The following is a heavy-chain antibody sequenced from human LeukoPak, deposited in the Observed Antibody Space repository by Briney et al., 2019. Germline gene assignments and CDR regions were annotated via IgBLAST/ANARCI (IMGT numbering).Heavy chain of an antibody. V-gene: IGHV1-18*01. D-gene: IGHD3-22*01. CDR1: GYTFTSYG. J-gene: IGHJ4*02. CDR2: ISAYNGNT. Sequence: PVASVQVSCKASGYTFTSYGISWVRQAPGQGLEWMGWISAYNGNTNYAQKLQGRVTMTTDTSTSTAYMELRSLRSDDTAVYYCARDPGGYYDSSGVDYWGQGTLVTVSS. CDR3: ARDPGGYYDSSGVDY.